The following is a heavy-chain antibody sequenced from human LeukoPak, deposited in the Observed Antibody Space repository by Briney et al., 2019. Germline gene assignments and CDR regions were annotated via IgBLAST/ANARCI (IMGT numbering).Heavy chain of an antibody. CDR2: INQDGSEE. D-gene: IGHD5-12*01. V-gene: IGHV3-7*01. CDR3: VRDGGVSGYDLLDY. J-gene: IGHJ4*02. Sequence: GGSLKLSCAASGFTFSHYWMTWVRQAPGKGLEWVAQINQDGSEEYYMDSVKARFTISRDNAKNSVFLQMNSLRAEDTAVYYCVRDGGVSGYDLLDYWGQGTLVTVSS. CDR1: GFTFSHYW.